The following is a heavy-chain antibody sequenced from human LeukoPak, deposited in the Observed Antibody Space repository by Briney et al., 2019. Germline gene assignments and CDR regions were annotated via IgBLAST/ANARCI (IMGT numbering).Heavy chain of an antibody. D-gene: IGHD3-9*01. V-gene: IGHV3-11*01. J-gene: IGHJ6*02. CDR3: ARDRPQGYDILTGYPLHYGMDV. CDR2: ISSSGSTI. CDR1: GFTFSDYY. Sequence: GGSLRLSCAASGFTFSDYYMSWIRQAPGKGLEWVSYISSSGSTIYYADSVKGRFTITRDNAKNSLYLQMNSLRAEDTAVYYCARDRPQGYDILTGYPLHYGMDVWGQGTTVTVSS.